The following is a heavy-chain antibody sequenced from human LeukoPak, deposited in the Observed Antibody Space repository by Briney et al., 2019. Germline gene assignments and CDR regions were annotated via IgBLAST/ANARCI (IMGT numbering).Heavy chain of an antibody. V-gene: IGHV1-69*01. CDR3: AKDGPHRYYYYYYMDV. CDR2: IIPIFGTA. Sequence: SVKVSCKASGGTFSSYAISWVRQAPGQGLEWMGGIIPIFGTANYAQKFQGRVTITADESTSTAYMELSSLRSEDTAVYYCAKDGPHRYYYYYYMDVWGKGTTVTISS. J-gene: IGHJ6*03. CDR1: GGTFSSYA.